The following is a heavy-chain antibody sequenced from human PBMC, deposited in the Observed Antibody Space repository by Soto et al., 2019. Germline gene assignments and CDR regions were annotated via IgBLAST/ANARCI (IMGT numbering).Heavy chain of an antibody. CDR3: ARDSSLSGLRSFRGWFDP. J-gene: IGHJ5*02. CDR2: INPSGGST. V-gene: IGHV1-46*01. CDR1: GYTFTSYY. Sequence: ASVKVSCKASGYTFTSYYMHWVRQAPGQGLEWMGIINPSGGSTSYAQKFQGRVTMTRDTSTSTVYMELSSLRSEDTAAYYCARDSSLSGLRSFRGWFDPWGQGTLVTVSS. D-gene: IGHD6-6*01.